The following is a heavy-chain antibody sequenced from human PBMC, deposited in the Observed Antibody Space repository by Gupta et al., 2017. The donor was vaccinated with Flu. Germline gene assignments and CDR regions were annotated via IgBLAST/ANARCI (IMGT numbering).Heavy chain of an antibody. Sequence: ISWVRQAPGQGLEWMGGIIPIFGTANYAQKFQGRVTITADKSTSTAYMELSSLRSEETAVYYCARVLGVKGDTAMGPFDYWGQGTLVTVSS. J-gene: IGHJ4*02. CDR3: ARVLGVKGDTAMGPFDY. V-gene: IGHV1-69*06. CDR2: IIPIFGTA. D-gene: IGHD5-18*01.